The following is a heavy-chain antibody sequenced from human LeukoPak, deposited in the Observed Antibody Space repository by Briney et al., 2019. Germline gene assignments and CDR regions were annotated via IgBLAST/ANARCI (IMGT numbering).Heavy chain of an antibody. D-gene: IGHD3-22*01. Sequence: GGSLRLSCAASGFTFDDYAMHWVRQAPGKGLEWVSGISWNSGSIGYADSVKGRFTISRDIAKNSLYLQMNSLRAEGTALYYCAKSIGYYYDSSGYYYFDYWGQGTLVTVSS. CDR2: ISWNSGSI. V-gene: IGHV3-9*01. CDR3: AKSIGYYYDSSGYYYFDY. J-gene: IGHJ4*02. CDR1: GFTFDDYA.